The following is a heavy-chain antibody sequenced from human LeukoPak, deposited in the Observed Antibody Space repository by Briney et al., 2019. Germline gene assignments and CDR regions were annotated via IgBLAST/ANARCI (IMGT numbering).Heavy chain of an antibody. CDR3: ARGKENCGGDCYYYFDY. CDR2: INHSGST. D-gene: IGHD2-21*02. Sequence: SGTLSLTCAVYGGSFSGYYWSWIRQPPGKGLEWIGVINHSGSTNYNPSLKSRVTISVDTSKNQFSLKLSPVTAADTAVYYCARGKENCGGDCYYYFDYWGQGTLVTVSS. V-gene: IGHV4-34*01. J-gene: IGHJ4*02. CDR1: GGSFSGYY.